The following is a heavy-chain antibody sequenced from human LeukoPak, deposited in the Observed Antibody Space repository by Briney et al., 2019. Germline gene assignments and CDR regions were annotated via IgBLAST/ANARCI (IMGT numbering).Heavy chain of an antibody. D-gene: IGHD2-15*01. Sequence: GGSLRLSCVASGFTFSDYAMTWVRQAPGKGLEWVSGISSSGGSTYYADSVKGRFTVSRDNSKNTLYLQMRSLRAQDTAVYFCVRGYSFGPYGMDVWGQGTTVTVSS. J-gene: IGHJ6*02. CDR1: GFTFSDYA. V-gene: IGHV3-23*01. CDR2: ISSSGGST. CDR3: VRGYSFGPYGMDV.